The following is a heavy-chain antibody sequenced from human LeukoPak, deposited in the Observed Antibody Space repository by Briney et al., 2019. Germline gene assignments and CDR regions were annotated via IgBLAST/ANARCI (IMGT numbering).Heavy chain of an antibody. Sequence: GGSLRLSCAASGFTVSSNYMSWVRQAPGKGLEWVSIIYSGGSTYYADSVKGRFTISRDNSKNTLYLQMNSLRAEDTAVYYCARDISSGYYDAFDIWGQGTMATVSS. CDR1: GFTVSSNY. CDR3: ARDISSGYYDAFDI. CDR2: IYSGGST. D-gene: IGHD3-22*01. V-gene: IGHV3-66*01. J-gene: IGHJ3*02.